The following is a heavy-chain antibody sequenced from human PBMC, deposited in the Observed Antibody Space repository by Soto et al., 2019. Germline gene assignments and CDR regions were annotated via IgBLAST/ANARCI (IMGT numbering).Heavy chain of an antibody. Sequence: PSETLSLTCTVSGGSISSGDYYWSWIRQPPGKGLEWIGYIYYSGSTYYNPSLKSRVTISVDTSKNQFSLKLSSVTAADTAVYYCARSRPDYDSSGYLDYWGQGTLVTVS. V-gene: IGHV4-30-4*02. D-gene: IGHD3-22*01. CDR1: GGSISSGDYY. J-gene: IGHJ4*02. CDR3: ARSRPDYDSSGYLDY. CDR2: IYYSGST.